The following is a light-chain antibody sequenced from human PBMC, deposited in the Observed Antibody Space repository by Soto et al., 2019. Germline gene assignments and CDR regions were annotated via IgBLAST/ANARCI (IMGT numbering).Light chain of an antibody. J-gene: IGKJ2*01. CDR1: QSISSW. CDR2: DAS. Sequence: DIQMTQSPSTLTASVGDRVTISCRASQSISSWLAWYQQKPGMTPKLLIYDASRLESGVPSRFSGSGSGTEFTLTISSLQPDDFATYYYHQYNDYVNSFGQGTKLEMK. CDR3: HQYNDYVNS. V-gene: IGKV1-5*01.